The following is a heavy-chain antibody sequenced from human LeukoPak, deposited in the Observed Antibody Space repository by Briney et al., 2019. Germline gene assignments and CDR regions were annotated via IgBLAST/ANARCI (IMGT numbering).Heavy chain of an antibody. Sequence: PSETLSLTCTASGGSVSSYCGSWFRQPPGKGLEWIGYIYYSGSTNYNPSLKSRVTISVDTSKNQFSLKLSSVTAADTAVYYCASVERIFGADRLYYYYYMDVWGKGTTVTVSS. V-gene: IGHV4-59*02. CDR2: IYYSGST. D-gene: IGHD3-3*01. CDR3: ASVERIFGADRLYYYYYMDV. CDR1: GGSVSSYC. J-gene: IGHJ6*03.